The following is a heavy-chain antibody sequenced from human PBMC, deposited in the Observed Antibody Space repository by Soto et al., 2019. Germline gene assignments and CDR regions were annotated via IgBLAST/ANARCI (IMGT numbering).Heavy chain of an antibody. CDR2: IYWDDDK. CDR3: AHTTLGQQLVLNWFDP. Sequence: SGPTLVNPTQTLTLTCTFSGFSLSTSGVGVGWIRQPPGKALEWLALIYWDDDKRYSPSLKSRLTITKDTSKNQVVLTMTNMDPVDTATYYCAHTTLGQQLVLNWFDPWGQGTLVTVSS. D-gene: IGHD6-13*01. V-gene: IGHV2-5*02. J-gene: IGHJ5*02. CDR1: GFSLSTSGVG.